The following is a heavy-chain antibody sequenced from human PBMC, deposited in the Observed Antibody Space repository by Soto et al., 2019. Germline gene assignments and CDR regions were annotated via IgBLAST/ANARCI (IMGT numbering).Heavy chain of an antibody. Sequence: QVQLVQSGAEVKKPGASVKVSCKASGYTFTSYGISWVRQAPGQGLEWMGWISAYNGNTNYAQKLQGRVTMTTDTSTSTAYMELRSLRSDDTAVYYCVRFDCTNGVCYPGGLDYWGQGTLVTVSS. V-gene: IGHV1-18*01. J-gene: IGHJ4*02. CDR2: ISAYNGNT. CDR1: GYTFTSYG. D-gene: IGHD2-8*01. CDR3: VRFDCTNGVCYPGGLDY.